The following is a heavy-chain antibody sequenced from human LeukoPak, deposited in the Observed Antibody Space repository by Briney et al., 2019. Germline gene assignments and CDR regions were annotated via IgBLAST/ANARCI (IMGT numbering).Heavy chain of an antibody. CDR1: GYTFTYRY. D-gene: IGHD2-8*01. J-gene: IGHJ3*02. V-gene: IGHV1-45*02. CDR3: ASHTGYCTNGVCADAFDI. Sequence: SVKVSCKASGYTFTYRYLHWVRQAPGQALEWMGWITPFNGNTNYAQKFQDRVIITRDRSMSTAYMELSSLRSEDTAMYYCASHTGYCTNGVCADAFDIWGQGTMVTVSS. CDR2: ITPFNGNT.